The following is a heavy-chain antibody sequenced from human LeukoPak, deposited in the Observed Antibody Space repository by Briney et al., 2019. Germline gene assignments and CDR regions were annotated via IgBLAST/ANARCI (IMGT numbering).Heavy chain of an antibody. CDR3: VRDHNYYFGY. CDR1: GFTLSSSN. CDR2: ITTSIDII. V-gene: IGHV3-48*02. J-gene: IGHJ4*02. Sequence: GGSLRLSCAASGFTLSSSNMNWVRQAPGKGLEWISYITTSIDIISYADSVKGRFTISRDNAKNSLYLQMDSLRDEDTAVYYCVRDHNYYFGYWGQGILVTVSA.